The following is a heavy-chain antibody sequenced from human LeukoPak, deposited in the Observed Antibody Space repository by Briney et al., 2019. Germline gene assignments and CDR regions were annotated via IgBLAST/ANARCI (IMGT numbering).Heavy chain of an antibody. CDR3: ARDWEYCSSTSCSSYYFDY. D-gene: IGHD2-2*01. CDR1: GYTFTSYG. V-gene: IGHV1-18*01. Sequence: ASVKVSCKASGYTFTSYGISWVRQAPGQGLEWMGWISAYNGNTNYAQKLQGRVNMTTDTSTSTAYMELRSLRSDDTAVYYCARDWEYCSSTSCSSYYFDYWGQGTLVTVSS. J-gene: IGHJ4*02. CDR2: ISAYNGNT.